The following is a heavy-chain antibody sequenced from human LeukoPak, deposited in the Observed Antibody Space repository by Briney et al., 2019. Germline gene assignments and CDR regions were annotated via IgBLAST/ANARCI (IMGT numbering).Heavy chain of an antibody. CDR1: GYTFTSYY. V-gene: IGHV1-46*01. J-gene: IGHJ4*02. Sequence: ASETVSCKASGYTFTSYYMHWVRQAPGQGLEWMGIINPSGVSTSYAQKFQARVAMTRDTSTSTVSMQLSSLRSEDTAVYYCARGLTHYGDYDAYWGQGTMVTDSS. CDR2: INPSGVST. CDR3: ARGLTHYGDYDAY. D-gene: IGHD4-17*01.